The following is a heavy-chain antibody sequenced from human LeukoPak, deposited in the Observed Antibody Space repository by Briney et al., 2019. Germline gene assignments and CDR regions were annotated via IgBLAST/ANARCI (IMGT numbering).Heavy chain of an antibody. D-gene: IGHD3-22*01. CDR2: IWYDGSNK. CDR3: AKEAYYYDSSGYSNWFDP. J-gene: IGHJ5*02. Sequence: PGRPRRLSCAASGFTFSSYGMHWVRQAPGKGPEWVAVIWYDGSNKYYADSVKGRFTISRDNSKNTLYLQMNSLRAEDTAVYYCAKEAYYYDSSGYSNWFDPWGQGTLVTVSS. CDR1: GFTFSSYG. V-gene: IGHV3-33*06.